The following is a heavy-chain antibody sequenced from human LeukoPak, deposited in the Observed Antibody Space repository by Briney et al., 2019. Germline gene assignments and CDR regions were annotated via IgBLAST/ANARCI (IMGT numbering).Heavy chain of an antibody. CDR3: ARIGYSSSCTDY. J-gene: IGHJ4*02. Sequence: GGSLRLSCAASGFTFSNYWMSWVRQAPGKGLEWVANIKQDGSVKYYVDSVKGRFTTSRDNAKNSLYLQMNSLRAEDTAVYYCARIGYSSSCTDYWGQGTLVTVSS. V-gene: IGHV3-7*01. CDR2: IKQDGSVK. D-gene: IGHD6-13*01. CDR1: GFTFSNYW.